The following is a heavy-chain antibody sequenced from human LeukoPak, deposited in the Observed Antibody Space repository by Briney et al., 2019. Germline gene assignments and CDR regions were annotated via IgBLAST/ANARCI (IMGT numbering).Heavy chain of an antibody. V-gene: IGHV5-51*01. D-gene: IGHD6-19*01. J-gene: IGHJ4*02. CDR1: GYSFTSYW. Sequence: GESLRISCKASGYSFTSYWISWVRQMPGKGLEWMGIIYPGDSDTRYSRSFQGQVTISADKSISTAYLQWSSLKASDTAMYYCARHVGSGWYNYWGQGTLVTVSS. CDR2: IYPGDSDT. CDR3: ARHVGSGWYNY.